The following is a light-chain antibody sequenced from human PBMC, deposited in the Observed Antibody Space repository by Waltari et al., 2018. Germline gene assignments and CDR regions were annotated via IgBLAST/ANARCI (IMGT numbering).Light chain of an antibody. CDR3: QQSYSRPPT. Sequence: DIQLTQSPSFLSASVGDRVTITCRASQGISTYLAWYQQKPGKAPKLLIYAASTLQSGVPSRFSGSGSGTEFTLTISSLQPEDFATYICQQSYSRPPTFGQGTKVEIK. CDR2: AAS. CDR1: QGISTY. V-gene: IGKV1-9*01. J-gene: IGKJ2*01.